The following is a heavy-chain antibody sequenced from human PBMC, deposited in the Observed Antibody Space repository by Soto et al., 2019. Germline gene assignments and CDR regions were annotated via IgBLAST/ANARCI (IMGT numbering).Heavy chain of an antibody. D-gene: IGHD1-7*01. J-gene: IGHJ4*02. CDR3: ATDDGTETKAG. Sequence: QVRLVQSGAGVKKPGASVNVACKVSGYTLTELSMPCVRKPPWQGLEWMGGVDTEDGETIYAQKFQGRVTMTEDKSTDTAYMELSSLRSEDTAVYYCATDDGTETKAGWGQGTLVTVSS. V-gene: IGHV1-24*01. CDR2: VDTEDGET. CDR1: GYTLTELS.